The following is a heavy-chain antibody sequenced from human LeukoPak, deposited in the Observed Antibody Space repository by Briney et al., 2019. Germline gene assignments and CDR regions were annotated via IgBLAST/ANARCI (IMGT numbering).Heavy chain of an antibody. D-gene: IGHD2-2*01. CDR3: ARDYSKEPKDIVVVPAANDAFDI. Sequence: PGGSLRLSCAASGFTFSSYSMNWVRQAPGKGLEWVSSISSSSSYIHYADSVKGRFTISRDNAKNSLYLQMNSLRAEDTAVYYCARDYSKEPKDIVVVPAANDAFDIWGQGTMVTVSS. J-gene: IGHJ3*02. V-gene: IGHV3-21*01. CDR2: ISSSSSYI. CDR1: GFTFSSYS.